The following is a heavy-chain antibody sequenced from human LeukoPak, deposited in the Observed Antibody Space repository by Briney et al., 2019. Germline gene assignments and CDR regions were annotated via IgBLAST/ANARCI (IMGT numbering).Heavy chain of an antibody. D-gene: IGHD4-23*01. CDR3: ARLHSGNDRFDF. CDR2: IKQDGSEK. CDR1: GFTFRSYW. J-gene: IGHJ4*02. V-gene: IGHV3-7*01. Sequence: GGSLRLSCAASGFTFRSYWMNWVRQAPGKGLEWVANIKQDGSEKYYVDSVKGRFTISRDNDKNSLYLQMNSLRAEDTAVYYCARLHSGNDRFDFWGQGTLVTVSS.